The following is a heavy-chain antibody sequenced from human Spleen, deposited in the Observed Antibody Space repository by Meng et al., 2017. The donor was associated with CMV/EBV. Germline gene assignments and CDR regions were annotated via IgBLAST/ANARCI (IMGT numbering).Heavy chain of an antibody. J-gene: IGHJ4*02. CDR1: GFTFSSNA. CDR3: AGELVVPAATSSIDY. D-gene: IGHD2-2*01. CDR2: ISGSGGST. V-gene: IGHV3-23*01. Sequence: GESLKISCAVSGFTFSSNAMSWVRQAPGKGLEWVSVISGSGGSTYYADSVKGRFTISRDNSKNTLYLQMNSLRPEDTAVYYCAGELVVPAATSSIDYWGQGTLVTVSS.